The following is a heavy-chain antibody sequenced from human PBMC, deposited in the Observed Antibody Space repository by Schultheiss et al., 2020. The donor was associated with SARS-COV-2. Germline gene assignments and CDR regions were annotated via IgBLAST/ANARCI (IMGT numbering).Heavy chain of an antibody. CDR3: ARAKDPNWNYARPFDP. J-gene: IGHJ5*02. D-gene: IGHD1-7*01. V-gene: IGHV3-48*04. Sequence: GESLKISCAASGFTFSSYSMNWVRQAPGKGLEWVSYISSSSSTIYYADSVKGRFTISRDNAKNSLYLQMNSLRAEDTAVYYCARAKDPNWNYARPFDPWGQGTLVTVSS. CDR1: GFTFSSYS. CDR2: ISSSSSTI.